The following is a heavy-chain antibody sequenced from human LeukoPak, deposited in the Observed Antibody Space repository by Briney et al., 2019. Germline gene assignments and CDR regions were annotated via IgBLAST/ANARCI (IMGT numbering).Heavy chain of an antibody. V-gene: IGHV4-30-4*08. CDR1: GDSISSVDYN. Sequence: SETLSLTCTVSGDSISSVDYNWGWIRQSPGKGLEWIGYVYYTGSTYYNPSLKSRLTISVDTSKNQFSLRLHSVTAAGTAVYYCARERGSYYYFDYWGQGTLVTVSS. J-gene: IGHJ4*02. CDR3: ARERGSYYYFDY. D-gene: IGHD1-26*01. CDR2: VYYTGST.